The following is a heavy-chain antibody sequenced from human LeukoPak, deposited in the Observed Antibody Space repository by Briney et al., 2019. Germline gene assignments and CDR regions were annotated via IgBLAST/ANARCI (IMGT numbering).Heavy chain of an antibody. Sequence: GGSLRLSCAASEFTFSSYAMSWVRQAPGKGLEWVSTITSSGGSTYYADSVKGRFTISRDDSKNTAYLQMNSLKAEDTAVYYCTRLDCSGGSCYPFDYWGQGTLVTVSS. D-gene: IGHD2-15*01. V-gene: IGHV3-23*01. CDR2: ITSSGGST. J-gene: IGHJ4*02. CDR1: EFTFSSYA. CDR3: TRLDCSGGSCYPFDY.